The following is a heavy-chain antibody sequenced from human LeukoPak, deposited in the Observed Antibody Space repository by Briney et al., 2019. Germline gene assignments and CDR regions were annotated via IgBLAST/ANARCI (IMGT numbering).Heavy chain of an antibody. D-gene: IGHD3-3*01. J-gene: IGHJ4*02. CDR1: GGSISSGSYY. CDR3: ARAITINFDY. V-gene: IGHV4-61*02. CDR2: IYTSGST. Sequence: SETLSLTCTVSGGSISSGSYYWSWIRQPAGKGLEWIGRIYTSGSTNYNPSLKSRVTISVDTSKNQFSLKLSSVTAADTAVYYCARAITINFDYWAREPWSPSPQ.